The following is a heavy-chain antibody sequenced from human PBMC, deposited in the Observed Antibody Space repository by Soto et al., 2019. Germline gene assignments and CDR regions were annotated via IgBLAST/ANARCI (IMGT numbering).Heavy chain of an antibody. Sequence: ASVKVSCKASRYTFTNYGITWVRQAPGQGLEWMGWISPYNGNTNYAQEVQGRVTMSTDTSTGTAYLELRSLRSDDTAVYYCARGPESRSTAYFDYWGQGTQVTVSS. CDR3: ARGPESRSTAYFDY. CDR2: ISPYNGNT. V-gene: IGHV1-18*01. D-gene: IGHD2-2*01. CDR1: RYTFTNYG. J-gene: IGHJ4*02.